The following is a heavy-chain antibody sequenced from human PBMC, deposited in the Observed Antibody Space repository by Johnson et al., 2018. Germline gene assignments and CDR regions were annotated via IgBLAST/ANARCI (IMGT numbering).Heavy chain of an antibody. V-gene: IGHV3-9*01. J-gene: IGHJ6*02. CDR2: ISWNSGTI. D-gene: IGHD6-13*01. CDR3: AKYMGIAAAGASYGRDV. Sequence: VQSGRSLRLSCAASGFTFDDYAMHWVRQAPGKGLEWVSGISWNSGTIAYADSVKGRFTISRDNAKNSLYLQRNSLRAEDTALYYCAKYMGIAAAGASYGRDVWGQGPTVTVSS. CDR1: GFTFDDYA.